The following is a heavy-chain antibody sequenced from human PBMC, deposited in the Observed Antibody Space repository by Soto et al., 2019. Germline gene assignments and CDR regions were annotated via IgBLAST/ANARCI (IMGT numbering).Heavy chain of an antibody. CDR2: ISGSGGST. D-gene: IGHD3-3*01. CDR1: GFTFSSYA. V-gene: IGHV3-23*01. CDR3: AKVAYYDFWSGPAYYFDY. Sequence: GGSLRLSCAASGFTFSSYAMSWVRQAPGKGLEWVSAISGSGGSTYYADSVKGRFTISRDNSKNTLYLQMNSLRAEDTAVYYCAKVAYYDFWSGPAYYFDYWGQGTLVTV. J-gene: IGHJ4*02.